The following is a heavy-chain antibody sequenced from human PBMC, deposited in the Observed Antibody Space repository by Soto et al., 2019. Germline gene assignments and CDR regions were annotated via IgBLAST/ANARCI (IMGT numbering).Heavy chain of an antibody. CDR3: AKSRAVVVVAAIVY. CDR2: ISGSGGST. CDR1: GFTFSGYA. V-gene: IGHV3-23*01. D-gene: IGHD2-15*01. Sequence: GGSLRLSCAASGFTFSGYAMSWVRQAPGKGLEWVSAISGSGGSTYYADSVKGRFTISRDNSKNTLYLQMNSLRAEDTAVYYCAKSRAVVVVAAIVYWGQGTLVTVSS. J-gene: IGHJ4*02.